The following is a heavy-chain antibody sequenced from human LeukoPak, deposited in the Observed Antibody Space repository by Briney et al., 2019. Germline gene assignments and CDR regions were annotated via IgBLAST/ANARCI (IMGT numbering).Heavy chain of an antibody. Sequence: SVKVSCKTSGDTFSTYAISWVRQAPGQGLEWMGSIIPIYATPNYAQKLQGRLTITADESTSTAYMELSSLGSEDTAVYYCARDQGYSYAHYMDVWGKGTTVTISS. D-gene: IGHD5-18*01. V-gene: IGHV1-69*15. CDR1: GDTFSTYA. J-gene: IGHJ6*03. CDR3: ARDQGYSYAHYMDV. CDR2: IIPIYATP.